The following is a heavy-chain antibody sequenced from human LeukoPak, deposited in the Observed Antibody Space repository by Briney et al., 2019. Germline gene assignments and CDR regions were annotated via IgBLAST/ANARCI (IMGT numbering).Heavy chain of an antibody. J-gene: IGHJ4*02. CDR1: DDSISSSSYY. CDR2: IYFSGST. V-gene: IGHV4-39*07. D-gene: IGHD5-18*01. Sequence: SETLSLTCTVSDDSISSSSYYWGWIRQPPGKGLEWIGNIYFSGSTYYNPSLKSRVTISVDTSKNQFSLKLSSVTAADTAVYYCASRDTATGLDWGQGTLVTVSS. CDR3: ASRDTATGLD.